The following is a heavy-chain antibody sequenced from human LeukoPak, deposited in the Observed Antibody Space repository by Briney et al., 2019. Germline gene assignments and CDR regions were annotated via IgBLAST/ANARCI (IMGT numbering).Heavy chain of an antibody. V-gene: IGHV4-59*12. D-gene: IGHD2-15*01. J-gene: IGHJ3*02. CDR2: IYHTGIT. CDR3: ARYCSGGSCEPSDSDAFDI. Sequence: PSETLSLTCTVSDDSITIYYWRWIRQPPGKGLEWIGYIYHTGITNYNPSLKSRVTMSVDTSKNQFSLKLSSVTAADTAVYYCARYCSGGSCEPSDSDAFDIWGQGTMVTVSS. CDR1: DDSITIYY.